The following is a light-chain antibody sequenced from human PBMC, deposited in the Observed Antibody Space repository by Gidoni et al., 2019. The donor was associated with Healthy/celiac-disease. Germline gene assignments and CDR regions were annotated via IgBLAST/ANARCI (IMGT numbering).Light chain of an antibody. V-gene: IGKV4-1*01. CDR3: QQYYSTPRT. CDR2: LAS. CDR1: QSVLYSSNNKNY. J-gene: IGKJ1*01. Sequence: DIVMTQSPDSLAVSLGERATINGKSSQSVLYSSNNKNYLAWYQQKPGQPPKLLIYLASTRESGVPDRFSGSGSGTDFTLTISSLQAEDVAVYYCQQYYSTPRTFGQGTKVEIK.